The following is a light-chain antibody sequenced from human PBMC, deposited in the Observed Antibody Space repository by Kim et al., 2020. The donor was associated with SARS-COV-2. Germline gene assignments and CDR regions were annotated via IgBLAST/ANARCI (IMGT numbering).Light chain of an antibody. CDR3: QQYYSWKT. Sequence: EIVMTQSPAPLSVSPGESATLSCRASQSVDGKLAWYQQKLGQAPKLLISRASTRATGIPARFSGSGSGTEFTLTISSLQPEDFAVYYCQQYYSWKTFGQGTKLEI. CDR1: QSVDGK. V-gene: IGKV3-15*01. CDR2: RAS. J-gene: IGKJ2*01.